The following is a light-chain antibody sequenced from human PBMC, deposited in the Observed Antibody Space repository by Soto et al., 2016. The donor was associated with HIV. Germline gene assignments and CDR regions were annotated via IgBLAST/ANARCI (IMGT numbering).Light chain of an antibody. CDR1: DIGSKS. J-gene: IGLJ3*02. V-gene: IGLV3-21*03. CDR2: DDD. Sequence: SYELPQPPSVSVAPGKTARITCGGNDIGSKSVHWYQQKPGQAPVLVVYDDDDRPSGIPERFSGSSSGNTATLTISRVEIGDEADYYCQVWDSSSDHWXFGGGTKLTVL. CDR3: QVWDSSSDHWX.